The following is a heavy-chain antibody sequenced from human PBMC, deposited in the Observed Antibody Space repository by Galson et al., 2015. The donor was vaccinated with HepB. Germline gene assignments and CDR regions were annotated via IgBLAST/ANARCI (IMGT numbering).Heavy chain of an antibody. J-gene: IGHJ6*02. Sequence: SLRLSCAASGFTFSSHAMSWVRQAPGKGLEWVSIISTSGVNTYYTDSVKGRFTISRDNSKNTLYLQMNSLRAEDTAVYYCAKGLGGATDYSYCMDVWGQGTTVTVSS. CDR3: AKGLGGATDYSYCMDV. CDR1: GFTFSSHA. CDR2: ISTSGVNT. D-gene: IGHD1-26*01. V-gene: IGHV3-23*01.